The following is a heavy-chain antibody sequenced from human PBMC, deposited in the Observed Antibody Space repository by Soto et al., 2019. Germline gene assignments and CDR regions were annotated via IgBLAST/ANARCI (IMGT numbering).Heavy chain of an antibody. CDR2: IYHSGST. CDR3: ANGDY. CDR1: GDSITSGGYY. J-gene: IGHJ4*02. Sequence: QVQLQESGPRLVKPSQTLSLTCTVSGDSITSGGYYWSWIRQHPGKGLEWIGYIYHSGSTYYTPSRKSRVTMSIDTSQNQFSLNLSSVTVADTAVDYCANGDYWGQGVLVTVSS. V-gene: IGHV4-31*03.